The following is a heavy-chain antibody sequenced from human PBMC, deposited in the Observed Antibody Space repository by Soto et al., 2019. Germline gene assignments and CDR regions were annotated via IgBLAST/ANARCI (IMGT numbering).Heavy chain of an antibody. D-gene: IGHD2-8*01. CDR1: GFTFSSYA. V-gene: IGHV3-30-3*01. Sequence: GGSLRLSCAASGFTFSSYAMHWVRQAPGKGLEWVAVISYDGSNKYYADSVKGRFTISRDNSKNTLYLQMNSLRAEDTAVYYCARDIHHCTNGVCQASWFDPWGQGTMVTVSS. CDR3: ARDIHHCTNGVCQASWFDP. CDR2: ISYDGSNK. J-gene: IGHJ5*02.